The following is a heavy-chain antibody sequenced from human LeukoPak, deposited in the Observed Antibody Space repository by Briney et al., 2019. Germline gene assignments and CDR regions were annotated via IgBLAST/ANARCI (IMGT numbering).Heavy chain of an antibody. J-gene: IGHJ4*02. CDR1: GYRFTGYY. D-gene: IGHD6-13*01. Sequence: ASVKVSCKASGYRFTGYYMHWVRQAPGQGLEWMGWINPKSGGTNYAQKFQGRVTMTRDTSITTAYMELSGLGSDDTAVYYCARQISNCFYYWGQGTLVTVSS. CDR2: INPKSGGT. CDR3: ARQISNCFYY. V-gene: IGHV1-2*02.